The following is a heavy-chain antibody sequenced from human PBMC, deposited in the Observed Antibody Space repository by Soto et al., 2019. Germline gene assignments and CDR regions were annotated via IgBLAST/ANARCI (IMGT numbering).Heavy chain of an antibody. D-gene: IGHD6-19*01. CDR1: GYTLTELS. J-gene: IGHJ4*02. CDR3: ATDSLLRYSSGWPKYDY. V-gene: IGHV1-24*01. CDR2: FDPEDGET. Sequence: GASVKVSCKVSGYTLTELSMHWVRQAPGKGLEWMGGFDPEDGETIYAQKFQGRVTMTEDTSTDTAYMELSSLRSEDTAVYYCATDSLLRYSSGWPKYDYWGQGTLVTVSS.